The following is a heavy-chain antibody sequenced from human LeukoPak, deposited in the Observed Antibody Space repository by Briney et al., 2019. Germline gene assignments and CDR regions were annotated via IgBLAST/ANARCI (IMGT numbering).Heavy chain of an antibody. CDR3: AREVWSCSSTSCYSSPDY. CDR1: GYTFNSYG. Sequence: ASVKVSCKSSGYTFNSYGITWVRQAPGQGLEWMGWIHTYNGHTNYAQKLQGRVTMTTDTSTSTAYMELRSLRSDDTAVYYCAREVWSCSSTSCYSSPDYWGQGTLVTVSS. V-gene: IGHV1-18*01. J-gene: IGHJ4*02. CDR2: IHTYNGHT. D-gene: IGHD2-2*01.